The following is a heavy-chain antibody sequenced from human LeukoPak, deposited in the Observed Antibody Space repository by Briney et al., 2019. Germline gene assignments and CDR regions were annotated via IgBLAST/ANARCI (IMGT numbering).Heavy chain of an antibody. J-gene: IGHJ3*02. D-gene: IGHD5-12*01. V-gene: IGHV4-59*01. CDR3: ARGLVLATDDAFDI. CDR1: GASIRSYF. Sequence: SETLSLTCSVSGASIRSYFWSWIRHSPGKGLEWIGYVYDNDISNFNPSLESRVTILVDRSKSQFSLKLRSVTAADTAVYYCARGLVLATDDAFDIWGPGTMVTVSS. CDR2: VYDNDIS.